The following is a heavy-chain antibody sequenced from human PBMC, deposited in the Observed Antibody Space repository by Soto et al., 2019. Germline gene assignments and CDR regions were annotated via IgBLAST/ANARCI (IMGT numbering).Heavy chain of an antibody. CDR3: TPGDSSGSYFPGGMDV. V-gene: IGHV3-30-3*01. J-gene: IGHJ6*02. CDR1: GFTFSSYA. CDR2: ISYDGSNK. D-gene: IGHD3-22*01. Sequence: QVQLVESGGGVVQPGRSLRLSCAASGFTFSSYAMHWVRQAPGKGLECVAVISYDGSNKYYADSVNGRFTNTRDNSKNTLYQQMNSLRPEDTGVYYCTPGDSSGSYFPGGMDVWGQGTTVTGSS.